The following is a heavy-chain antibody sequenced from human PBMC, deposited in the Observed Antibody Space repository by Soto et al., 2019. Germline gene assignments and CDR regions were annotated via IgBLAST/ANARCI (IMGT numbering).Heavy chain of an antibody. CDR1: VYSFTTYW. D-gene: IGHD1-1*01. CDR3: ARARVSTPRLEDPFDI. V-gene: IGHV5-51*01. J-gene: IGHJ3*02. CDR2: IFPGDSDT. Sequence: PGESLKISCEGSVYSFTTYWLAWVRQMPGKGLEYMGIIFPGDSDTRYSPSFQGQVTISADKSISTAYLQWTSLKASDTAIYYCARARVSTPRLEDPFDIWGQGTMVTVSS.